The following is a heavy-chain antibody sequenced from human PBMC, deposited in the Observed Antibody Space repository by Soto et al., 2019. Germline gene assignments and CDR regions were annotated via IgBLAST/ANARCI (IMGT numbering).Heavy chain of an antibody. CDR3: ARVFDRTNWFDP. D-gene: IGHD1-1*01. J-gene: IGHJ5*02. V-gene: IGHV1-18*01. CDR1: GYTFTSYG. CDR2: ISAYNGKT. Sequence: QVKLVQSGAELKKPGASVKVSCKASGYTFTSYGISWVRQAPGQVLEWMGWISAYNGKTNYAQKLQGRVTMTTDTSPSTAYMELRRVRSDDTVVYYCARVFDRTNWFDPWGQGTLVTVSS.